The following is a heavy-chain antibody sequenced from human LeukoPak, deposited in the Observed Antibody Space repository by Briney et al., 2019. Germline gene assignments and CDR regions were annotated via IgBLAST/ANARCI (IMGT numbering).Heavy chain of an antibody. CDR1: GYTFTSYY. J-gene: IGHJ6*03. CDR3: ARDGATVTNDPYYYYYYMDV. CDR2: INPNSGGT. Sequence: ASAKVSCKASGYTFTSYYMHWVRQAPGQGLEWMGWINPNSGGTNYAQKFQGRVTMTRDTSISTAYMELSRLRSDDTAVYYCARDGATVTNDPYYYYYYMDVWGKGTTVTISS. V-gene: IGHV1-2*02. D-gene: IGHD4-17*01.